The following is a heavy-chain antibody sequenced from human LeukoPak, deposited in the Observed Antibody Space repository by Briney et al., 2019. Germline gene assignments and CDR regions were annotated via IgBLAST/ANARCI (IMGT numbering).Heavy chain of an antibody. V-gene: IGHV4-61*02. CDR2: IYTSGST. D-gene: IGHD6-19*01. CDR3: ARAQWLVAFDY. CDR1: GGSISSGSYY. J-gene: IGHJ4*02. Sequence: PSETLSLTCTVSGGSISSGSYYWSWIRQPAGKGLGWIGRIYTSGSTNYNPSLKSRVTISVDTSKNQFSLKLSSVTAADTAVYYCARAQWLVAFDYWGQGTLVTVSS.